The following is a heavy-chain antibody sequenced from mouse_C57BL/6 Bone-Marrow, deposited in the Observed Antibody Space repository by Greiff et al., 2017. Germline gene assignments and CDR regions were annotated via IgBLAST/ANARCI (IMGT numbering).Heavy chain of an antibody. V-gene: IGHV1-26*01. D-gene: IGHD1-1*01. J-gene: IGHJ2*01. CDR2: INPNNGGT. CDR1: GYTFTDYY. CDR3: AREFYYGSSSYYFDY. Sequence: EVQLQQSGPELVKPGASVKISCKASGYTFTDYYMNWVKQSHGKSLEWIGDINPNNGGTSYNQKFKGKATLTVDKSSSTAYMELRSLTSEDSAVYYCAREFYYGSSSYYFDYWRQGTTLTGSS.